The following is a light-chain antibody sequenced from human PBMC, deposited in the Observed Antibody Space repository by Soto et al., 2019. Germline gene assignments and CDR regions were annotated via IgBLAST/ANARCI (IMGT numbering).Light chain of an antibody. CDR3: QQYGSSPLVT. CDR1: QSVRSSY. CDR2: GAS. J-gene: IGKJ5*01. Sequence: ETVLTQSPGTLSLSPGERVTLSCRASQSVRSSYLAWYQQKPGQAPRLLIYGASSRAAGIPDRFSGSGSGTDFTLTISGLEPEDFAVYYCQQYGSSPLVTFGQGTRLE. V-gene: IGKV3-20*01.